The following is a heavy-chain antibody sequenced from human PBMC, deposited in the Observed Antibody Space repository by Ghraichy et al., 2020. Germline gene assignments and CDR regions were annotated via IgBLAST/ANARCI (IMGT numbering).Heavy chain of an antibody. CDR1: GGSVSSGSYY. CDR3: ARGGGIVVVPAATSSPFDY. D-gene: IGHD2-2*01. V-gene: IGHV4-61*01. CDR2: IYYSGST. J-gene: IGHJ4*02. Sequence: SETLSLTCTVSGGSVSSGSYYWSWIRQPPGKGLEWIGYIYYSGSTNYTPSLKSRVTISVDTSKNQFSLKLSSVTAADTAVYYCARGGGIVVVPAATSSPFDYWGQGTLVTVSS.